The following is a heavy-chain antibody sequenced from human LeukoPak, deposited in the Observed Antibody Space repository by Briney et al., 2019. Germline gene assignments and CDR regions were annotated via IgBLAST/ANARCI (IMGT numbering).Heavy chain of an antibody. CDR2: ISSSSSYI. D-gene: IGHD2-2*01. J-gene: IGHJ4*02. V-gene: IGHV3-21*01. CDR3: ARGYCSSTSCRPTDY. Sequence: GGSLRLSCEAYGFRFETYGMNWVRQAPGKGLEWVSSISSSSSYIYCADSVKGRFTISRDNAKNSLYLQMNSLRAEDTAMYYCARGYCSSTSCRPTDYWGQGTLVTVSS. CDR1: GFRFETYG.